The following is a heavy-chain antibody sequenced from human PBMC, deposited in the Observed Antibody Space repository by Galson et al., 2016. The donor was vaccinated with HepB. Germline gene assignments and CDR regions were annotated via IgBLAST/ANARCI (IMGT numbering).Heavy chain of an antibody. D-gene: IGHD1-14*01. V-gene: IGHV1-18*01. J-gene: IGHJ4*02. CDR3: ARYANRNLDY. CDR1: GYTFTRNG. CDR2: ISTNSGST. Sequence: SVKVSCKASGYTFTRNGISWVRQAPGQGLEWLGWISTNSGSTNYAHKVQDRITMTTDTSKRTAYMELSSLTSDDTAVYYCARYANRNLDYWGQGTLVTVSS.